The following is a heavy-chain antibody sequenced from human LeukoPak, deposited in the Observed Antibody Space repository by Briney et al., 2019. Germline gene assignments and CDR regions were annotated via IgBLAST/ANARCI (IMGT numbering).Heavy chain of an antibody. Sequence: GASVKVSCKASGYTFTSYGISWVRQAPGQGLEWMGWINTNTGNPTYAQGFTGRFVFSLDTSVSTAYLQISSLKAEDTAVYYCARAAGDYEGVNWFDPWGQGTLVTVSS. CDR3: ARAAGDYEGVNWFDP. CDR2: INTNTGNP. D-gene: IGHD4-17*01. CDR1: GYTFTSYG. V-gene: IGHV7-4-1*02. J-gene: IGHJ5*02.